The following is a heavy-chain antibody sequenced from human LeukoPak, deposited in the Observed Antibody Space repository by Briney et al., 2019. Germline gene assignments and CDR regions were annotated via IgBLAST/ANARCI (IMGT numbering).Heavy chain of an antibody. D-gene: IGHD6-6*01. CDR1: GFTFSSHS. CDR2: IYSGGST. Sequence: GGSLRLSCAASGFTFSSHSMNWVRQAPGKGLEWVSVIYSGGSTYYADSVKGRFTIPRDNSKNTMYVQMNSLRAEDTAVYYCARIGYSSSSFDYWGQGTLVTVSS. CDR3: ARIGYSSSSFDY. J-gene: IGHJ4*02. V-gene: IGHV3-66*01.